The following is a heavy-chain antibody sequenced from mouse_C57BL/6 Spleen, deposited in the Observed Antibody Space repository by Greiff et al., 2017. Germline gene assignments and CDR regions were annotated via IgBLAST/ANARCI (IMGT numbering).Heavy chain of an antibody. Sequence: QVQLQQSGAELARPGASVKLSCKASGYTFTSYGISWVKQRTGQGLEWIGEIYPRSGNTYYNEKFKGKATLTADKSSSTAYMELRSQTSEDSAVYFCARNYGSSYCDYWGQGTTLTVSS. CDR3: ARNYGSSYCDY. CDR2: IYPRSGNT. V-gene: IGHV1-81*01. CDR1: GYTFTSYG. D-gene: IGHD1-1*01. J-gene: IGHJ2*01.